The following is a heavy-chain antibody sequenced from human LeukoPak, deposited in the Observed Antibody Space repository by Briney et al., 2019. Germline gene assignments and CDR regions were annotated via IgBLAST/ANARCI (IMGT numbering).Heavy chain of an antibody. CDR2: IYSGGNT. V-gene: IGHV3-53*01. J-gene: IGHJ5*02. Sequence: GGPLRLSCAASGFTVSSDYMNWVRQAPGKGLEWVSVIYSGGNTYYADSVKGRFTISRDNSKITLYLQMNSLSAEDTAIYYCARDRPAAGLDPWGQGTLVTVSS. CDR3: ARDRPAAGLDP. D-gene: IGHD6-13*01. CDR1: GFTVSSDY.